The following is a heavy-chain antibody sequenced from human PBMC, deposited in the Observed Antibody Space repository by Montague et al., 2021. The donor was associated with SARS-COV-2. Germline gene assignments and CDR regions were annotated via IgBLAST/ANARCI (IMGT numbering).Heavy chain of an antibody. D-gene: IGHD3-22*01. CDR2: IHSSGGT. Sequence: TLSLTCAVSGGSIIIGSNFYWGWIRQSAGKGLEWIGRIHSSGGTNYNPSLESRLTMSVDSSANQFSLKLTSVTAADTAVYYCARDYYDSTGLNWFDPWGQGLLVTVSS. CDR3: ARDYYDSTGLNWFDP. J-gene: IGHJ5*02. V-gene: IGHV4-61*02. CDR1: GGSIIIGSNFY.